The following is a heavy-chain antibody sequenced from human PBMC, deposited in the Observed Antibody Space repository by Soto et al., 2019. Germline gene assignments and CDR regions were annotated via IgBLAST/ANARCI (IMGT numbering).Heavy chain of an antibody. CDR2: INTYNGMT. J-gene: IGHJ4*02. CDR3: AKSPRGEMATD. CDR1: GYTFINYH. Sequence: QVQLVQSGGEVKKPGASVTVSCKASGYTFINYHITCVRQAPGQGLEWMAWINTYNGMTDYAQRYQGRVTMTRDTSTSTAYMEMRNLGYDDTAVYFCAKSPRGEMATDWGQGTLVTVSS. D-gene: IGHD5-12*01. V-gene: IGHV1-18*01.